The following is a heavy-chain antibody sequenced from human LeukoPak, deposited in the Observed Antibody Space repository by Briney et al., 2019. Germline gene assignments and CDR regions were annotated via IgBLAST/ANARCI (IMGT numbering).Heavy chain of an antibody. Sequence: GASVKVSCKASGYTFTGYYLLWVRQAPGQGLEWMGWVNPDTGGTSYAQKFLGRVTMTRDTSISAVFMEVRRLRSDDTAVYYCARDGGRLLSKAYDFWGQGTLVTVSS. V-gene: IGHV1-2*02. CDR1: GYTFTGYY. CDR3: ARDGGRLLSKAYDF. D-gene: IGHD6-19*01. J-gene: IGHJ4*02. CDR2: VNPDTGGT.